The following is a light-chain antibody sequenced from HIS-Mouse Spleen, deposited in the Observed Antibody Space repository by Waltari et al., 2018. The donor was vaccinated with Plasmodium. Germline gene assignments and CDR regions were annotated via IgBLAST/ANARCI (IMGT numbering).Light chain of an antibody. CDR3: QQYNSYSMYT. Sequence: DIQMTQSPSTVSASVGERVTITCRASQSISSWLAWYQQKPGKAPKLLIYKASSLESGVPSRFSGSGSGTEFTLTISSLQPDDFATYYCQQYNSYSMYTFPQGTKLEIK. CDR2: KAS. J-gene: IGKJ2*01. V-gene: IGKV1-5*03. CDR1: QSISSW.